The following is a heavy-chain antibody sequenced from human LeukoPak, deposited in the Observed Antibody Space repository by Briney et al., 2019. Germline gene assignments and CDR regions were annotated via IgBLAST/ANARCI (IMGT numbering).Heavy chain of an antibody. CDR1: GGTFTNSA. CDR3: ARDVHGDYGSGWFDP. D-gene: IGHD4-17*01. Sequence: SVKVSCKTSGGTFTNSAISWVRQAPGQGLEWLGGIMPLFGTAGYAQKFQGRVTITTAESTRTVYLELTSLTSDDTAVYYCARDVHGDYGSGWFDPWGQGTLVSVSS. V-gene: IGHV1-69*05. CDR2: IMPLFGTA. J-gene: IGHJ5*02.